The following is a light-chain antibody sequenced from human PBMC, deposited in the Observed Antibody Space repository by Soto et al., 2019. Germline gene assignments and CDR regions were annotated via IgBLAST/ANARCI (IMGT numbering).Light chain of an antibody. CDR3: QQYNKWPLT. V-gene: IGKV3-15*01. CDR1: QSVYTT. J-gene: IGKJ4*01. Sequence: EIVMTRSPATLSVSPGERATLSCRASQSVYTTLAWYQQRPGQAPRLLIYSASTRATGIPARFSGSGSGTEFTLTISSLQSEDFAVYFCQQYNKWPLTFGGGTTVEIK. CDR2: SAS.